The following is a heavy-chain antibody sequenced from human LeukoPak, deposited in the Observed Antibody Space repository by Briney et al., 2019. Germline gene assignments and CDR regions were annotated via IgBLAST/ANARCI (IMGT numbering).Heavy chain of an antibody. CDR2: INAGNGNT. CDR3: ARGSRDGYNLLFDY. J-gene: IGHJ4*02. CDR1: GGTFSSYA. V-gene: IGHV1-3*01. D-gene: IGHD5-24*01. Sequence: ASVKVSCKASGGTFSSYAISWVRQAPGQRLEWMGWINAGNGNTKYSQKFQGRVTITRDTSASTAYMELSSLRSEDTAVYYCARGSRDGYNLLFDYWGQGTLVTVSS.